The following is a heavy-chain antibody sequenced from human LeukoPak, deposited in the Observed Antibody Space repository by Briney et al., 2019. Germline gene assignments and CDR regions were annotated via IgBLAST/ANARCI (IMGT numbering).Heavy chain of an antibody. Sequence: ASVTVSFTSSGYTFTTYAINWLRQAHGQGLEWMGWINTYTGNPTYAQGFTGRFVFSLDTSVSTAYLQIFSLKVEDTAVYYCTRDSPTDGASACDIWGQGTMVSVPS. CDR1: GYTFTTYA. D-gene: IGHD4-17*01. CDR3: TRDSPTDGASACDI. V-gene: IGHV7-4-1*01. J-gene: IGHJ3*02. CDR2: INTYTGNP.